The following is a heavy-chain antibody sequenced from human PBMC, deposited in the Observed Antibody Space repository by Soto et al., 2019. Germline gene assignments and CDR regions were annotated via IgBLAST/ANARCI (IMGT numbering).Heavy chain of an antibody. Sequence: GASVKVSCKVSGYTLTELSIHWVRQAPGKGLEWMGGFDPEDGETIYAQKFQGRVTMTEDTSTDTAYMELSSLRSEDTAVYYCATGLYSSSWYGAHWGQGTLVTVSS. CDR2: FDPEDGET. V-gene: IGHV1-24*01. CDR1: GYTLTELS. J-gene: IGHJ4*02. D-gene: IGHD6-13*01. CDR3: ATGLYSSSWYGAH.